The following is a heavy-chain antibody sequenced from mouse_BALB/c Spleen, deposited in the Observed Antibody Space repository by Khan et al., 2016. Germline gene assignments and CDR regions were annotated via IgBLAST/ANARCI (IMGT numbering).Heavy chain of an antibody. V-gene: IGHV1-80*01. CDR3: VRGNLLRLFYSMDY. Sequence: QVQLQQSGAELVRPGSSVKISCKASGYAFSTYWMNWVKQRPGQGLEWIGQIYPGDGDTNYNGKFKGKVTLTADKSSSTAYMQLSSLTSEDSAVYFCVRGNLLRLFYSMDYWGQGTSVTVSS. D-gene: IGHD1-2*01. CDR2: IYPGDGDT. CDR1: GYAFSTYW. J-gene: IGHJ4*01.